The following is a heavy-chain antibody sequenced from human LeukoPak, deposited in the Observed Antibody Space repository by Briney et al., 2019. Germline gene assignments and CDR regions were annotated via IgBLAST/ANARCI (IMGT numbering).Heavy chain of an antibody. Sequence: GASVELSCKASERTFCSYVISWVRQAPGQRLGWLGGFLPIITTANHAQKFQGRVTITADESTSTAYMELSSLGSEDTAVYYCARVGGSGSYTSHYFDYWGQGTLVTVSS. CDR2: FLPIITTA. J-gene: IGHJ4*02. CDR3: ARVGGSGSYTSHYFDY. D-gene: IGHD3-10*01. CDR1: ERTFCSYV. V-gene: IGHV1-69*13.